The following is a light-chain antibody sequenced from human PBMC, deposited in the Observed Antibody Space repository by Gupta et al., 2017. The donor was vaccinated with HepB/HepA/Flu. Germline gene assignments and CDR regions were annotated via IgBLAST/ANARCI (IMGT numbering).Light chain of an antibody. J-gene: IGLJ2*01. V-gene: IGLV2-23*02. CDR3: SSYTSTNTV. Sequence: SALTQPASVSGSPGQSITIPCTGASSDIGSDRLVSWFQQHPGKVPTLIIYEFTQRPSGVSSRFSGSQSANAASLTISGLRAEDEADYYCSSYTSTNTVFGGGTKVTVL. CDR1: SSDIGSDRL. CDR2: EFT.